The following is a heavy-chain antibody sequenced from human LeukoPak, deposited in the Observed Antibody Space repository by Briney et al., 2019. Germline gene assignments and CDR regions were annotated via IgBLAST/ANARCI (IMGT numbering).Heavy chain of an antibody. D-gene: IGHD3-22*01. CDR3: ARGELGDSSGFSFFDY. Sequence: SVKVSCKASRGTFSSYGISWVRQAPGQGLEWMGGVIAIFGRVKYGQKFQGRATITTDESTSTAYMELSSLTSEDTGVYYCARGELGDSSGFSFFDYWGQGTLITVSS. CDR1: RGTFSSYG. CDR2: VIAIFGRV. V-gene: IGHV1-69*05. J-gene: IGHJ4*02.